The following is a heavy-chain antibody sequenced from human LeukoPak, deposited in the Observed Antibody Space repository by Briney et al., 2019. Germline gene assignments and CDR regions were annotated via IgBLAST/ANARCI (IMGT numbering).Heavy chain of an antibody. J-gene: IGHJ4*02. CDR2: IWYDGSNK. CDR3: AREYGSGSYTPDY. Sequence: HPGRSLRLSCAASGFTFSSYGMHWVRQAPGKGLEWVAVIWYDGSNKYYADSVKGRFTISRDNSKNTLYLQMNSLRAEDTAVCYCAREYGSGSYTPDYWGQGTLVTVSS. D-gene: IGHD3-10*01. CDR1: GFTFSSYG. V-gene: IGHV3-33*01.